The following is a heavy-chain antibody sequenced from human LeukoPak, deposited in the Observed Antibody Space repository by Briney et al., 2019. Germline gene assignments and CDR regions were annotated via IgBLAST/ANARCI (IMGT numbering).Heavy chain of an antibody. CDR1: GYTFTSYD. Sequence: ASVKVSCKASGYTFTSYDINWVRQATGQGLEWMGWMNPNSGNTGYAQKFQGRVTITADESTSTAYMELSSLRSEDTAVYYCARGRGASYDLGLSWFDPWGQGTLVTVSS. D-gene: IGHD3-3*01. J-gene: IGHJ5*02. CDR3: ARGRGASYDLGLSWFDP. CDR2: MNPNSGNT. V-gene: IGHV1-8*01.